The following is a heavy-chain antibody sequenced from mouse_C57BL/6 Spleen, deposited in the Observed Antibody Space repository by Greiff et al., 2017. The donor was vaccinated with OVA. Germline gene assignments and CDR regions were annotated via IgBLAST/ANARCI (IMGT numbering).Heavy chain of an antibody. Sequence: EVMLVESGGDLVKPGGSLKLSCAASGFTFSSYGMSWVRQTPDNRLEWVATISSCGGFTYYPDSVKGRFTISRDNAKNTLYLQMSSVKSEDTAMYYCARPGYDYFYWYYGVWGTGTTVTVSS. J-gene: IGHJ1*03. CDR2: ISSCGGFT. D-gene: IGHD2-4*01. CDR1: GFTFSSYG. CDR3: ARPGYDYFYWYYGV. V-gene: IGHV5-6*02.